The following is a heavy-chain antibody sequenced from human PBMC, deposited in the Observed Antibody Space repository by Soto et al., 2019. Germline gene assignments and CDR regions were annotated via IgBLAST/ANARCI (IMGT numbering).Heavy chain of an antibody. CDR3: AMFGYDNNCSGYHRSFDY. D-gene: IGHD2-15*01. V-gene: IGHV4-31*03. CDR1: GGSISSGGYY. CDR2: IYYSGST. J-gene: IGHJ4*02. Sequence: SETLSLTCTVSGGSISSGGYYWGWIRQHPGKGLEWIGYIYYSGSTYYNPSLKSRVTISVDTSKNQFSLKLSSVTAADTAVYYFAMFGYDNNCSGYHRSFDYWGQGTLVTVSS.